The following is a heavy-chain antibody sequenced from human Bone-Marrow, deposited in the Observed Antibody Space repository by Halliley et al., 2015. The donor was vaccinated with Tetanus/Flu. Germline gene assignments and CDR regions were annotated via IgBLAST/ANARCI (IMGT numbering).Heavy chain of an antibody. J-gene: IGHJ4*02. D-gene: IGHD6-6*01. Sequence: SLRLSCAASGFAFSNAWMSWVRQTPGKGLEWVGRIKGKADGGTTDYAAPVRGRFTISRDESKTTLYLQMNSLKTEDTAVYYCTRDESTAARLFAYWGQGTLVTVSS. CDR2: IKGKADGGTT. CDR1: GFAFSNAW. CDR3: TRDESTAARLFAY. V-gene: IGHV3-15*01.